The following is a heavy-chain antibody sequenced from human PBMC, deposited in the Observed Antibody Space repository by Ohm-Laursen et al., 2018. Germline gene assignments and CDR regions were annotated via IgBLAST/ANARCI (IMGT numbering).Heavy chain of an antibody. Sequence: SLRLSCTSSGLTFSSYWMNWVRQAPGKGLEWVANIKQDGSEKYYVDSVKGRFTISRDNAKNSLYLQMNSLRAEDTGVYYCATGKLVAHYWGQGTLVTVSS. CDR2: IKQDGSEK. J-gene: IGHJ4*02. CDR1: GLTFSSYW. CDR3: ATGKLVAHY. V-gene: IGHV3-7*01. D-gene: IGHD5-12*01.